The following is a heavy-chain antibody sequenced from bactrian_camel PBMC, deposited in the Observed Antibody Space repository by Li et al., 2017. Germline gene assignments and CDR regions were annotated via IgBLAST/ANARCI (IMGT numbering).Heavy chain of an antibody. D-gene: IGHD1*01. CDR3: VARQDYPCGLRSYFDY. CDR1: GFSFSASD. J-gene: IGHJ4*01. CDR2: INSGGGTE. Sequence: VQLVESGGGLVQPGGSLTLSCAASGFSFSASDMTWVRQAPGKGLEWVSGINSGGGTEWYSDTVKGRFTISRDNAKNTLYVTLNSLKTEDTAMYYCVARQDYPCGLRSYFDYWGQGTQVTVS. V-gene: IGHV3S40*01.